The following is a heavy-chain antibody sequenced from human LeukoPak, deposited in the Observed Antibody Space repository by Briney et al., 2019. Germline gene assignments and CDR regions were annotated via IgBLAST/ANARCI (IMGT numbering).Heavy chain of an antibody. Sequence: LTGVSLRLSCAASGFTFSSYAMSWVRQAPGKGLEWVSAISGSGGRTYYADSEKGRFTIYRENSKNTLYLQMNSLRAEDTAVYYCAKVPSYSGYTYYFDYWGQGTLVTVSS. J-gene: IGHJ4*02. CDR3: AKVPSYSGYTYYFDY. V-gene: IGHV3-23*01. D-gene: IGHD5-12*01. CDR2: ISGSGGRT. CDR1: GFTFSSYA.